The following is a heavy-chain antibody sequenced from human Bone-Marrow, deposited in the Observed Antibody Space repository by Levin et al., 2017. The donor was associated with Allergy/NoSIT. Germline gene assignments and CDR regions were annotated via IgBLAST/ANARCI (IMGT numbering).Heavy chain of an antibody. CDR1: GFSFNTYG. CDR2: IWYDGSNK. J-gene: IGHJ4*02. D-gene: IGHD5-18*01. CDR3: ARDRGVSSYFDEVNLLLHSNGREGSYFDY. Sequence: GGSLRLSCATSGFSFNTYGMTWVRQAPGKGLEWVAIIWYDGSNKYYVDSVKGRFTISRDNSKNTLYLQMNSLRPEDTAVYYCARDRGVSSYFDEVNLLLHSNGREGSYFDYWGQGTLVTVSS. V-gene: IGHV3-33*01.